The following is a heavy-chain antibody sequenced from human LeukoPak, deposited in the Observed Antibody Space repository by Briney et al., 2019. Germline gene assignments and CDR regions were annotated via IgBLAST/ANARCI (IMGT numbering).Heavy chain of an antibody. CDR2: IYYSGST. CDR1: GGSISSYY. Sequence: SETLSLTCTVSGGSISSYYWSWIRQPPGKGLEWIGYIYYSGSTNYNPSLKSRVTISVDTSKNQFSLKLSSVTAADTAVYYCARAGGYSSSWFIDAFDIWGQGTMVTVSS. CDR3: ARAGGYSSSWFIDAFDI. D-gene: IGHD6-13*01. J-gene: IGHJ3*02. V-gene: IGHV4-59*01.